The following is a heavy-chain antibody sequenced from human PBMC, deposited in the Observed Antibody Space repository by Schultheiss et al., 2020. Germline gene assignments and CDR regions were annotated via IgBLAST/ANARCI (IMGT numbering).Heavy chain of an antibody. CDR3: AREGYSGSYYYGMDV. V-gene: IGHV4-61*01. Sequence: SQTLSLTCTVSGGSVRSGSHYWSWIRQPPGKGLEWIGYIYYSGSTNYNPSLKSRVTISVDTSKNQFSLKLSSVTAADTAVYYCAREGYSGSYYYGMDVWGQGTTVTVSS. D-gene: IGHD1-26*01. CDR1: GGSVRSGSHY. CDR2: IYYSGST. J-gene: IGHJ6*02.